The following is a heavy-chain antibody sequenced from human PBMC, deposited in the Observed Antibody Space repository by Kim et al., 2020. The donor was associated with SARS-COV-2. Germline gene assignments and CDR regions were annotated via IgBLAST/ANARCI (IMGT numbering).Heavy chain of an antibody. J-gene: IGHJ4*02. CDR3: ARGGWYALY. D-gene: IGHD6-19*01. Sequence: SETLSLTCTVSGGSISSFHWSWIRQPPGKGLESIGYISPSGSTNYNPSLKSRVTISVDTSKNQFSLRLSSVTSADTAVYYCARGGWYALYWDQGTLVTVSS. CDR2: ISPSGST. CDR1: GGSISSFH. V-gene: IGHV4-59*01.